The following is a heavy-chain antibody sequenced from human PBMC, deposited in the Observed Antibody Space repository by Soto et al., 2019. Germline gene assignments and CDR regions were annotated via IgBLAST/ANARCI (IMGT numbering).Heavy chain of an antibody. D-gene: IGHD3-10*01. CDR1: GYTFTSYA. V-gene: IGHV1-3*01. J-gene: IGHJ6*02. Sequence: ASVKVSCKASGYTFTSYAMHWVRQAPGQRLEWMGWINAGNGNTKYSQKFQGRVTITRDTSASTAYMELSSLRSEDTAVYYCARDPTMVRGVIPRGYYYYYGMDVWGQGTTVTVSS. CDR3: ARDPTMVRGVIPRGYYYYYGMDV. CDR2: INAGNGNT.